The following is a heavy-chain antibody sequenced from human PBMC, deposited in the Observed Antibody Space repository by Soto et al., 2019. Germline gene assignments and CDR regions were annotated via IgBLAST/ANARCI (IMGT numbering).Heavy chain of an antibody. CDR1: GFTVSSNY. CDR3: ARVRVEYISSSYAKRPDY. CDR2: IYSGGST. D-gene: IGHD6-6*01. J-gene: IGHJ4*02. V-gene: IGHV3-53*04. Sequence: EVQLVESGGGLVQPGGSLRLSCAASGFTVSSNYMSWVRQAPGKGLEWVSVIYSGGSTYYTDSVKGRFTISRHISKNTLYLQMNSLRGDDTAVYYCARVRVEYISSSYAKRPDYRGQGTLVTVSS.